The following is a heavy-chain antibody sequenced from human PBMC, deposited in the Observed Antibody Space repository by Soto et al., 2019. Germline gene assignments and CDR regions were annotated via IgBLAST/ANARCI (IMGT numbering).Heavy chain of an antibody. D-gene: IGHD3-3*01. CDR1: GYSFTSYW. CDR3: ATGFWSGYTPGYYMDV. Sequence: GESLKISGKGSGYSFTSYWIGWVRQMPGKGLEWMGIIYPGDSDTRYSPSFQGQVTISADKSISTAYLQWSSLKASDTAMYYCATGFWSGYTPGYYMDVWGKGTTVTVSS. CDR2: IYPGDSDT. J-gene: IGHJ6*03. V-gene: IGHV5-51*01.